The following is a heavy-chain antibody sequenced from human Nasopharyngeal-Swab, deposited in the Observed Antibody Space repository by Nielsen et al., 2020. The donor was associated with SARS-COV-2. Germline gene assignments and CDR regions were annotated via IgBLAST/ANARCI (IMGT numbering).Heavy chain of an antibody. D-gene: IGHD6-19*01. J-gene: IGHJ4*02. CDR1: GFTVSSNY. CDR2: IQSGGNT. V-gene: IGHV3-53*01. CDR3: ARDRSSGWYYFDY. Sequence: GESLKISCAASGFTVSSNYMNWVRQASGKELEWVSIIQSGGNTYYADSVKCRFIISRDNSKNTLYLQMNSLRAEDTAVYYCARDRSSGWYYFDYWGQGTLVIVSS.